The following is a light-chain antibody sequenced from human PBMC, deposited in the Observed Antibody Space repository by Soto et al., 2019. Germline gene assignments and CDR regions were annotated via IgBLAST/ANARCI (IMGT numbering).Light chain of an antibody. CDR1: QSVSGW. Sequence: DIQMTQSPSILSTSVGDRVTITCRASQSVSGWLAWYQQKPGKAPKLLIYRASSLRSGVPSRFSGSASGTEVTLTISGLQPYDFATYYCQQYDRYPLTFGGGTKVEI. V-gene: IGKV1-5*03. J-gene: IGKJ4*01. CDR2: RAS. CDR3: QQYDRYPLT.